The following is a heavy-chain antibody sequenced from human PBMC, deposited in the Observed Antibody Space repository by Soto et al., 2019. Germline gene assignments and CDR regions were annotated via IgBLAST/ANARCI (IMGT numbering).Heavy chain of an antibody. V-gene: IGHV5-51*01. CDR3: ARLFDYYYCMDV. Sequence: LGESLKISCKGSGYSFTSYWIGWVRQMPGKGLEWMGIIYPGDSDTRYIPSFQGQVTISADKSISTAYLQWSSLKASDTVIYYCARLFDYYYCMDVWGQGTTVTVSS. J-gene: IGHJ6*02. CDR1: GYSFTSYW. CDR2: IYPGDSDT.